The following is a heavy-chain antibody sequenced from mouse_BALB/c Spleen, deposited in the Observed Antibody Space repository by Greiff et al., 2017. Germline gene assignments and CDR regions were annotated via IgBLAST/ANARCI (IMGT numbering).Heavy chain of an antibody. J-gene: IGHJ4*01. Sequence: DVQLVESGGGLVQPGGSRKLSCAASGFTFSSFGMHWVRQAPEKGLEWVAYISSGSSTIYYADTVKGRFTISRDNPKNTLFLQMTSLRSEDTAMYYCARFGWLLNYAMDYWGQGTSVTVSS. V-gene: IGHV5-17*02. CDR2: ISSGSSTI. D-gene: IGHD2-3*01. CDR1: GFTFSSFG. CDR3: ARFGWLLNYAMDY.